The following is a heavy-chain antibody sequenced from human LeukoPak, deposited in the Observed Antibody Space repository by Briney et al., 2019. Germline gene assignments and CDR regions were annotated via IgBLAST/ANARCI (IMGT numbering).Heavy chain of an antibody. V-gene: IGHV1-2*02. CDR2: INPNTGGT. CDR3: ARALLGYSYGFDY. J-gene: IGHJ4*02. Sequence: ASVKVSCKASGYTFTGYFMHWVRQAPGQGLEWMGWINPNTGGTKYAEKFQGRVSMTRDTSISTAYMGLSRLRSDDTAVYYCARALLGYSYGFDYWGQGTLVAVSS. CDR1: GYTFTGYF. D-gene: IGHD5-18*01.